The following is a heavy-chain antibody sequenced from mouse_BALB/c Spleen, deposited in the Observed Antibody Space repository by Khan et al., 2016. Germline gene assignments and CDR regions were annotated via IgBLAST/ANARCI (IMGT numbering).Heavy chain of an antibody. CDR2: INTYTEEP. J-gene: IGHJ2*01. D-gene: IGHD1-2*01. CDR1: GYTFTNYG. V-gene: IGHV9-1*02. Sequence: QIQLVQSGPELKKPGETVKISCKASGYTFTNYGMNWVKRAPGQVLKWMGWINTYTEEPTYADDFKGRFAFSLETSASTAYLQINNLKNEDMATYYCARSDDYGNDYWGQGTTLTVSS. CDR3: ARSDDYGNDY.